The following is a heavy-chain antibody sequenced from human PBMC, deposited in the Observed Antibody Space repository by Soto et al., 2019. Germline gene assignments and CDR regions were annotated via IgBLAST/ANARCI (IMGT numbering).Heavy chain of an antibody. J-gene: IGHJ6*03. D-gene: IGHD2-2*01. V-gene: IGHV1-24*01. Sequence: QVQLVQSGAEVKKPGASVKVSCKVSGYTLTDLSMHWVRQAPGEGLDWMGGFDPEDGETIYAQKFQGRGTMTEDAATDTDYMELSSRRALETSVYCCVTRRWDYSSYYYSFLDVWGKGTTVTVSS. CDR2: FDPEDGET. CDR3: VTRRWDYSSYYYSFLDV. CDR1: GYTLTDLS.